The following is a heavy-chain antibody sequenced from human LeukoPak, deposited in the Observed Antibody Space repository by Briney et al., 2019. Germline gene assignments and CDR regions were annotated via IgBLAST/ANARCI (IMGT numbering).Heavy chain of an antibody. CDR2: LSGSGDIT. V-gene: IGHV3-23*01. CDR1: GFTFSNYA. CDR3: AREPHYDSSGYINWFDP. J-gene: IGHJ5*02. Sequence: PGGTLRLSCAASGFTFSNYAMSWVRQAPGKGLEWVSALSGSGDITYYADSVKGRFTISRDNSKNTLYLQMNSLRAEDTAVYYCAREPHYDSSGYINWFDPWGQGTLVTVSS. D-gene: IGHD3-22*01.